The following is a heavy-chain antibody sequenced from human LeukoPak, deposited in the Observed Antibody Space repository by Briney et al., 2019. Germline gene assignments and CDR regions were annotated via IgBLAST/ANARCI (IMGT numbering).Heavy chain of an antibody. D-gene: IGHD3-22*01. CDR3: VRGARMGYDSSGYYAY. CDR1: GGPINSYY. J-gene: IGHJ4*02. CDR2: THISGST. Sequence: SETLSLTCTVSGGPINSYYWSWIRQPAGKGLEWIGRTHISGSTNYNPSLKSRVTMSVDTSKNQFSLKLSSVTAADTAVYYCVRGARMGYDSSGYYAYWGQGTLATVSS. V-gene: IGHV4-4*07.